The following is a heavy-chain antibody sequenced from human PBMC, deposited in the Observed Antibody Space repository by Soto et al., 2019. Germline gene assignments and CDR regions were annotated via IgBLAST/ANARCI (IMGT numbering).Heavy chain of an antibody. D-gene: IGHD1-7*01. CDR1: GFTFSSYG. CDR2: SSATGAGT. Sequence: EVQLLESGGGLVQPGGSLRLSCAASGFTFSSYGMTWVRQAPGKGLEWVSFSSATGAGTYYADSVKGRFTISRDNSKHTLYLQMTSLRADDPAVYYCAKDRRAGGNYGSYSDFWGQGALVIVSS. J-gene: IGHJ4*02. V-gene: IGHV3-23*01. CDR3: AKDRRAGGNYGSYSDF.